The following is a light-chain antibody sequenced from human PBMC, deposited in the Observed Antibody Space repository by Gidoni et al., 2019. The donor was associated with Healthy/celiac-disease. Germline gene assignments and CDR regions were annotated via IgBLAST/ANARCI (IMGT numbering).Light chain of an antibody. CDR2: DAS. V-gene: IGKV1-5*01. CDR3: QQYNSYSST. CDR1: QSISSW. Sequence: DIQMTQSPSTLSASVGDRVTITCRASQSISSWLAWYQQKPGKAPKLLIYDASSLESGVPSRFSGSRSGTEFTLTISSLQPDDFATYYCQQYNSYSSTFGQGTKVEIK. J-gene: IGKJ1*01.